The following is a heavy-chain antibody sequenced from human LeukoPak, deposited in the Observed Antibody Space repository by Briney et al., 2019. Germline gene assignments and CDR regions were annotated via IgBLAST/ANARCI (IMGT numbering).Heavy chain of an antibody. CDR2: IYTSGST. J-gene: IGHJ4*02. D-gene: IGHD2-2*01. CDR1: GGSISSYY. CDR3: ARRIFVGYRSSTSCYDDYYFDY. V-gene: IGHV4-4*09. Sequence: SETLSLTCTVSGGSISSYYWSWIRQPPGKGLEWIGYIYTSGSTNYNPSLKSRVTISVDTSKNQFSLKLSSVTAAYTAVYYCARRIFVGYRSSTSCYDDYYFDYWGQGTLVTVSS.